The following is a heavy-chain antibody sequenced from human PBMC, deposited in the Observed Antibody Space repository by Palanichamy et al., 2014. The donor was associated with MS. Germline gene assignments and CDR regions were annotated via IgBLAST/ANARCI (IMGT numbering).Heavy chain of an antibody. CDR3: ARDLLGTVTEDY. D-gene: IGHD4-17*01. V-gene: IGHV3-53*01. CDR2: IYSGGST. J-gene: IGHJ4*02. CDR1: GFTVSSNY. Sequence: EVQLVESGGGLIQPGGSLRLSCAAFGFTVSSNYMSWVRQAPGKGLEWVSVIYSGGSTYYADPVKGRFTISRDNSKNTLYLQMNSLRAEDTAVYYCARDLLGTVTEDYWGQGTLVTVSS.